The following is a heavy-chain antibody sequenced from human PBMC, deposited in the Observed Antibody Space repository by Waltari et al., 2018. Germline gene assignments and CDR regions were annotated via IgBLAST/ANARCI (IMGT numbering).Heavy chain of an antibody. Sequence: QVQLVQPGAEVRQPGASVKVSCKASGYTFTNYYIHWVRQAPGQGLEWMGRINPNSGATNSAQKFQGRVTMTRDTSINTVYMELHSLTSGDTATYYCTKGRFGAVGSSTSCFDPWGQGTLVSVSS. V-gene: IGHV1-2*06. J-gene: IGHJ5*02. CDR3: TKGRFGAVGSSTSCFDP. D-gene: IGHD2-2*01. CDR1: GYTFTNYY. CDR2: INPNSGAT.